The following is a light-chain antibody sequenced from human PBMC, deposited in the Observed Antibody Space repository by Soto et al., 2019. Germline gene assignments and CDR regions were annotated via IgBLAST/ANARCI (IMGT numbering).Light chain of an antibody. J-gene: IGKJ1*01. CDR1: QNIKNN. CDR2: AAS. Sequence: EIVMTQSPATLSVSPGERATLSCRASQNIKNNLTWYQHKPGLAPRLLFYAASTRATGIPARFSGSGSGTDFTLTISSLQSEDFAIYYCQQYNDWPWALGQGTKVEIK. CDR3: QQYNDWPWA. V-gene: IGKV3-15*01.